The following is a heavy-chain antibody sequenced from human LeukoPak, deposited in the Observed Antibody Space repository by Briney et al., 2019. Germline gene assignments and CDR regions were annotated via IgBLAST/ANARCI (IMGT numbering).Heavy chain of an antibody. CDR2: ISAYNANT. CDR1: GYTFTSYG. J-gene: IGHJ4*02. D-gene: IGHD5-12*01. Sequence: ASVKVSCKTSGYTFTSYGITWVRQAPGQGLEWMGWISAYNANTNYAQNLQGRVIMTTDTSTSTAYMELRSRRSDDTAVYYCARGGYDFDYWGQGTLVTVSS. CDR3: ARGGYDFDY. V-gene: IGHV1-18*01.